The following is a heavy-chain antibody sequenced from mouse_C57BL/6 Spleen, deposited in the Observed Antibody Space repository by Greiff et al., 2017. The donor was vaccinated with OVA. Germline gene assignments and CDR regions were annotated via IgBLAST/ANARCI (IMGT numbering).Heavy chain of an antibody. CDR1: GYTFTDYY. Sequence: QVQLKESGAELVRPGASVKLSCKASGYTFTDYYINWVKQRPGQGLEWIARIYPGSGNTYYNEKFKGKATLTAEKSSSTAYMQLSGLTSEDSAVYFCARLDHWYFDVWGTGTTVTVSS. CDR3: ARLDHWYFDV. V-gene: IGHV1-76*01. CDR2: IYPGSGNT. J-gene: IGHJ1*03.